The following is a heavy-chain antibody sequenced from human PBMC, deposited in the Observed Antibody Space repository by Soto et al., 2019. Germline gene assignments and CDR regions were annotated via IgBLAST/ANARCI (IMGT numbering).Heavy chain of an antibody. CDR1: GFTFSSYA. Sequence: GGSLRLSCAASGFTFSSYAMHWVRQAPGKGLEWVAVISYDGSNKYYADSVKGRFTISRDNSKNTLYLQMNSLRAEDTAVYYCARVDGGSLVNHWGQGTMVTVSS. CDR3: ARVDGGSLVNH. J-gene: IGHJ3*01. CDR2: ISYDGSNK. D-gene: IGHD2-15*01. V-gene: IGHV3-30-3*01.